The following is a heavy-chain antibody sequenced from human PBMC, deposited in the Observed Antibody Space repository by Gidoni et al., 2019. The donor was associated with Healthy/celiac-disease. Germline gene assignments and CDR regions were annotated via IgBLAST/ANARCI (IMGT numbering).Heavy chain of an antibody. J-gene: IGHJ3*02. V-gene: IGHV1-2*02. CDR2: INPTSGGT. Sequence: QVQLVQSGAEVKKPGASVKVSCKASGYTFTGYYMHWVRQAPGQGLEWMGWINPTSGGTNYAQKFQGSVTMTRDTSISTAYMELSRLRSDDTAVYYCAREGDYYDSSGTPNDAFDIWGQGTMVTVSS. CDR3: AREGDYYDSSGTPNDAFDI. D-gene: IGHD3-22*01. CDR1: GYTFTGYY.